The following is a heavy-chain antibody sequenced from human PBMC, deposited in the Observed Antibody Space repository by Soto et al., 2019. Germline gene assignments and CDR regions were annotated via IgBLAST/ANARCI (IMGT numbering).Heavy chain of an antibody. Sequence: PSETLSLTCTVSGTSLNTSYWAWIRLPPGKGPEWIGYVYYAGATNYNPSLESRVTISPDTSRNQFSLKLRSVTAADTAVDYCARVMGDWGTYYYYYGMDVWGQGTSVTVSS. CDR1: GTSLNTSY. D-gene: IGHD3-16*01. CDR3: ARVMGDWGTYYYYYGMDV. CDR2: VYYAGAT. J-gene: IGHJ6*02. V-gene: IGHV4-59*01.